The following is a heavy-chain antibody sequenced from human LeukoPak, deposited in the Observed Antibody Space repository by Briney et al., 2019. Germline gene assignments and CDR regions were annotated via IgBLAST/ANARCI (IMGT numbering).Heavy chain of an antibody. CDR1: GGSISSYY. D-gene: IGHD3-22*01. J-gene: IGHJ4*02. V-gene: IGHV4-59*12. Sequence: SETLSLTCTVSGGSISSYYWSWIRQPPGKGLEWIGYIYYSGSTNYNPSLKSRVTISINTSKSQFSLKLTSVTAADTAVYYCARDMYYYDGSGDYWGQGTLVTVSS. CDR2: IYYSGST. CDR3: ARDMYYYDGSGDY.